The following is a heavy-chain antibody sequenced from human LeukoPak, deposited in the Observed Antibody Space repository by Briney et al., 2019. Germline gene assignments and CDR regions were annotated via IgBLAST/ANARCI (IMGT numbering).Heavy chain of an antibody. J-gene: IGHJ4*02. CDR2: IYYSGST. Sequence: SETLSLTCPVSRGSISSSTYYRGWIRQPPWKGLEWIGSIYYSGSTYYNPSLKSRVSISVDTSKTQFCLKLSSVTAADTAVYCCASVTLTYWMDYWGLGTLVTVSS. CDR3: ASVTLTYWMDY. D-gene: IGHD3-16*01. CDR1: RGSISSSTYY. V-gene: IGHV4-39*01.